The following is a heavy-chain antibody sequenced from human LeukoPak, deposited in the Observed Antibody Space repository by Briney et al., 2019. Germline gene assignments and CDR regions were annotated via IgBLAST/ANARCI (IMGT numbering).Heavy chain of an antibody. V-gene: IGHV3-30*02. D-gene: IGHD3-10*01. Sequence: PGGSLRLSCAASGFTFSSYGMHWVRQAPGKGLEWVAFIRYDGSNKYYADSVKGRFTISRDNSKNTLYLQMNSLRAEDTAVYYCARGRDGMRLLWFGELFHYWGQGTLVTVSS. CDR2: IRYDGSNK. J-gene: IGHJ4*02. CDR3: ARGRDGMRLLWFGELFHY. CDR1: GFTFSSYG.